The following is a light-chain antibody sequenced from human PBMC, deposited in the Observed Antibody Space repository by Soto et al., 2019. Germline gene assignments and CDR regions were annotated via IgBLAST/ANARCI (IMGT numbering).Light chain of an antibody. Sequence: DIVMTQSPDSLAVSLGERATNNCKSSQSVLYSSNNKNNLAWYQQKPGQPPKLLIFWASTRDSGVPDRFSGSGSGTDFTLTISSLQAEDLAVYYCQQYYSSSLTCVGGTKVEIK. CDR2: WAS. J-gene: IGKJ4*01. CDR1: QSVLYSSNNKNN. CDR3: QQYYSSSLT. V-gene: IGKV4-1*01.